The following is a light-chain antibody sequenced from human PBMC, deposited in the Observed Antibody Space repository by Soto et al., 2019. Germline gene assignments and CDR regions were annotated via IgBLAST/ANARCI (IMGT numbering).Light chain of an antibody. CDR3: QQYSRSPLT. CDR2: GAS. V-gene: IGKV3-20*01. CDR1: QSVNIY. J-gene: IGKJ4*01. Sequence: EIVMTQSPATLSVSPGERATLSCRASQSVNIYLAWYQQKPGQAPRLLIYGASSRATGIPDRFSGSGSGTDFTLTISRLEPEDFVVYYCQQYSRSPLTFGGGTKVDIK.